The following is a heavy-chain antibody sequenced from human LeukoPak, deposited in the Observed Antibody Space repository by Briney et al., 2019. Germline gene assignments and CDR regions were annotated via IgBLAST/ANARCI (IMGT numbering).Heavy chain of an antibody. D-gene: IGHD3-3*01. Sequence: SVKVSCKAPGGTFSSYAISWVRQAPGQGLEWMGGIIPIFGTANYAQKFQGRVTITADESTSTAYMELSSLRSEDTAVYYCARGPQGMYYDFWSGQGGWFDPWGQGTLVTVSS. CDR1: GGTFSSYA. V-gene: IGHV1-69*13. J-gene: IGHJ5*02. CDR2: IIPIFGTA. CDR3: ARGPQGMYYDFWSGQGGWFDP.